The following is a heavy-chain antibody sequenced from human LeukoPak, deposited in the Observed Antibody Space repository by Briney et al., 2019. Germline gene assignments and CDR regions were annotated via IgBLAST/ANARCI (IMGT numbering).Heavy chain of an antibody. Sequence: SETLSLTCTVSGGSISSYYWSWIRQPPGKGLEWIGYIYYSGSTNYNPSPKSRVTISVDTSKNQFSLKLSSVTAADTAVYYCARGSYYGSGSYSDYWGQGTLVTVSS. D-gene: IGHD3-10*01. J-gene: IGHJ4*02. CDR1: GGSISSYY. CDR3: ARGSYYGSGSYSDY. V-gene: IGHV4-59*01. CDR2: IYYSGST.